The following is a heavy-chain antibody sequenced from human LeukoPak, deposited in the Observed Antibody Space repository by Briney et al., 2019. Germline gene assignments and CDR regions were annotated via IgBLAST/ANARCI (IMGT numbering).Heavy chain of an antibody. CDR1: GFTFSSYG. V-gene: IGHV3-30*03. CDR2: ISYDGSNK. CDR3: ARATMQEDAFDV. J-gene: IGHJ3*01. Sequence: GGSLRLSCAASGFTFSSYGMHWVRQAPGKGLEWVAVISYDGSNKYYADSVKGRFTISRDNSKNTLYLQMNSLRAEDTAVYYCARATMQEDAFDVWGQGTMVTVSS.